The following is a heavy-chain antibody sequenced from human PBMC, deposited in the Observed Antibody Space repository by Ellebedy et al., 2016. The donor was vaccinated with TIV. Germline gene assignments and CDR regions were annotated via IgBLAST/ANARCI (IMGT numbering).Heavy chain of an antibody. J-gene: IGHJ6*02. CDR3: AKSPHGDSGYYYYGMDV. CDR2: ISGSGGST. CDR1: GFTFSSYA. D-gene: IGHD4-17*01. Sequence: GESLKISXAASGFTFSSYAMSWVRQAPGKGLEWVSAISGSGGSTYYADSVKGRFTISRDNSKNTLYLQMNSLRAEDTAVYYCAKSPHGDSGYYYYGMDVWGQGTTVTVSS. V-gene: IGHV3-23*01.